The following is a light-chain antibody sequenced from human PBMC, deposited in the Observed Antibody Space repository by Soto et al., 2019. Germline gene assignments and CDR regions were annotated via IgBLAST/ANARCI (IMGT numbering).Light chain of an antibody. CDR2: AAS. Sequence: EIVLTQSPGTLSLSPGERSTLSCSSSQSVSNNYLAWYQQKPGQAPRLLIYAASTRATGIPARFSGSGSETEFTLTISRLEPEDFAVYYCHQYGSSPRTFGQGTKVDIK. CDR3: HQYGSSPRT. V-gene: IGKV3-20*01. J-gene: IGKJ1*01. CDR1: QSVSNNY.